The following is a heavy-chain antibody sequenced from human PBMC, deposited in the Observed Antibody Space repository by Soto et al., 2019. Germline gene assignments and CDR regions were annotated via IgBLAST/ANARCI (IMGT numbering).Heavy chain of an antibody. CDR2: IYYSGST. CDR3: ARERNYESSGYSYYYGMDV. Sequence: QVQLQESGPGLVKPSQTLSLTCTVSGGSISSGGYYWSWIRQHPGKGLEWIGYIYYSGSTYYNPSGKSRVTNSVDTSKNQYSLKLSSVTAADTAVYYCARERNYESSGYSYYYGMDVWCQGTTVTVSS. J-gene: IGHJ6*02. D-gene: IGHD3-22*01. V-gene: IGHV4-31*03. CDR1: GGSISSGGYY.